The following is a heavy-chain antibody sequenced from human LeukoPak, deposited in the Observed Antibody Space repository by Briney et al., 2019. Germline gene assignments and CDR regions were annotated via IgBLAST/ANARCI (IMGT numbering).Heavy chain of an antibody. CDR3: ARDNGEPYPFDI. J-gene: IGHJ3*02. CDR1: GFTFSDSA. V-gene: IGHV3-48*01. CDR2: IGTSGSVR. Sequence: GGSLRLSCAASGFTFSDSAMNWVRQGPEKGLEWVAYIGTSGSVREYADSVKGRFTISRDDAQNSVYLQMNTLRVEDTAVYYCARDNGEPYPFDIWGQGTMVTVSS. D-gene: IGHD1-14*01.